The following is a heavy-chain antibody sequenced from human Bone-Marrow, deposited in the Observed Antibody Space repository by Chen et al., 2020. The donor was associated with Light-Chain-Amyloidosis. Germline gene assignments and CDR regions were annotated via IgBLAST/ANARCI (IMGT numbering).Heavy chain of an antibody. CDR3: ARRRDGYNFDY. CDR1: GYTSPNYS. D-gene: IGHD5-12*01. V-gene: IGHV5-51*01. CDR2: ISPDDSDA. Sequence: EVQLEQSGQEGNKPGGSLKLSRKGSGYTSPNYSIGSVRQMPGKGLEWMGVISPDDSDATYSPSFEVQVTISADKSITSAYLQWRSLKASDTAMYYCARRRDGYNFDYWGQGTLVTVSS. J-gene: IGHJ4*02.